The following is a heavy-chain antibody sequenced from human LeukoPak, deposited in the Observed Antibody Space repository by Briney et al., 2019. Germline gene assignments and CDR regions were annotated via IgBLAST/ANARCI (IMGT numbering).Heavy chain of an antibody. CDR3: ASVLWFGGIFFDY. V-gene: IGHV3-11*01. J-gene: IGHJ4*02. CDR2: MSNSGSTI. Sequence: GGSLRLSCAASGFSFSDYYMSWIRQAPGKGLEWVSYMSNSGSTIYYADSVKGRFTISRDNTKNSLYLQMNSLRAEDTAVYYCASVLWFGGIFFDYWGQGTLVTVSS. D-gene: IGHD3-10*01. CDR1: GFSFSDYY.